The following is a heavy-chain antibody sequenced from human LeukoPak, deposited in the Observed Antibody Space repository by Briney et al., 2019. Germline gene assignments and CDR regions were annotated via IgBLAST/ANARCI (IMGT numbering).Heavy chain of an antibody. Sequence: SETLSLTCTVSGGSITSYYWSWIRQPPGKGLEWIGYIYYSGSANYNPSLKSRVTISLDTSKNHFSLNLRSMQASDTAVYYCARAFCVGECFVLHIFFDSWGQGTLVTVSS. V-gene: IGHV4-59*08. CDR2: IYYSGSA. J-gene: IGHJ4*02. CDR3: ARAFCVGECFVLHIFFDS. CDR1: GGSITSYY. D-gene: IGHD2-21*01.